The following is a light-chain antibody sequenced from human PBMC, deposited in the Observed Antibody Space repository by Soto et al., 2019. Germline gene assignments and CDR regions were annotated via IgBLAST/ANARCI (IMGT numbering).Light chain of an antibody. CDR2: EVS. CDR3: LQSIHLPIT. Sequence: DIVMTQTPLSLSVTPGQPASISCKSSQSLLLSNGRTYLYWYLQKPGQPPQLLIYEVSNRFSGVPDSLSGGGSGTEFTLKISRVEAEDVGAFYCLQSIHLPITFGQGTRLEIK. J-gene: IGKJ5*01. V-gene: IGKV2D-29*01. CDR1: QSLLLSNGRTY.